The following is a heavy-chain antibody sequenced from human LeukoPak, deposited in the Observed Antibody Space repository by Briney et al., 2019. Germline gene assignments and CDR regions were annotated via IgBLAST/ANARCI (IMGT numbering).Heavy chain of an antibody. CDR1: GFTFSSYS. V-gene: IGHV3-21*01. Sequence: PGGSLRLSCAASGFTFSSYSMNWVRQAPGKGLEWVSSISSSSSYIYYADSVKGRFTISRDNAKNTLYLQMNSLRAEDTAVYYCARGLGSRGGYYFDYWGQGTLVTVSS. CDR2: ISSSSSYI. CDR3: ARGLGSRGGYYFDY. D-gene: IGHD6-13*01. J-gene: IGHJ4*02.